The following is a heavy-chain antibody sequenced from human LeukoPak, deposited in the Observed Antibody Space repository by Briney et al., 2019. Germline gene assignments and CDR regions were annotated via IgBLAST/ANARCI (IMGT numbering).Heavy chain of an antibody. V-gene: IGHV3-64*01. J-gene: IGHJ5*02. CDR3: ARTQQWLATGGWYLFDT. CDR2: ISSNGIST. Sequence: PGGSLRLSCAASGFTFSNYAIHWVRQAPGKGLEFVSSISSNGISTYYGNSVKGRFTISRDNSKNTVYLQMGSLRAEDMAVYYCARTQQWLATGGWYLFDTWGQGTLVTVSS. CDR1: GFTFSNYA. D-gene: IGHD6-19*01.